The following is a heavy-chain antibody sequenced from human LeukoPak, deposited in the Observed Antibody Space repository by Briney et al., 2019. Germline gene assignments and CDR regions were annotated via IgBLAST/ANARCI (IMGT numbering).Heavy chain of an antibody. D-gene: IGHD2-2*01. V-gene: IGHV3-23*01. Sequence: GGSLRLSCAASGFTFSSYAMSWVRQAPGKGLEWASAISGSGGSTYYADSVKGRFTISRDNSKNTLYLQMNSLRAEDTAVYYCAKDPYIVVVPAANFDYWGQGTLVTVSS. CDR2: ISGSGGST. CDR1: GFTFSSYA. J-gene: IGHJ4*02. CDR3: AKDPYIVVVPAANFDY.